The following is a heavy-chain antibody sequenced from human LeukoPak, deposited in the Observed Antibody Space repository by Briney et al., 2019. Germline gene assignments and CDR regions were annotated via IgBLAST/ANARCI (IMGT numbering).Heavy chain of an antibody. Sequence: ASVQVSCQASGYTFTAYHMHWVRQAPGQGLEWMGRINPNSGDTNYAQKFQGRVTMTRDTSISTAYMELSRLRSDDTAVYYCARDYCSSTSCLFDYWGQGTLVSVSS. V-gene: IGHV1-2*06. J-gene: IGHJ4*02. CDR2: INPNSGDT. D-gene: IGHD2-2*01. CDR3: ARDYCSSTSCLFDY. CDR1: GYTFTAYH.